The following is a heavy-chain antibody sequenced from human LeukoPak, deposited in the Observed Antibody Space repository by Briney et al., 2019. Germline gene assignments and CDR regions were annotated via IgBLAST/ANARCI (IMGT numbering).Heavy chain of an antibody. Sequence: GRSLRLSCAASGFTSSSYAMHWVRQAPGKGLEWVAVISYDGSNKYYADSVKGRFTISRDNSKNTLYLQMNSLRAEDTAVYYCARESSLAVAGSFDYWGQGTLVTVSS. J-gene: IGHJ4*02. CDR1: GFTSSSYA. V-gene: IGHV3-30-3*01. CDR2: ISYDGSNK. CDR3: ARESSLAVAGSFDY. D-gene: IGHD6-19*01.